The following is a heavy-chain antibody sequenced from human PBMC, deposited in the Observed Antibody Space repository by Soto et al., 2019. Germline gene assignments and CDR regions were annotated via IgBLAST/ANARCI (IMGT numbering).Heavy chain of an antibody. J-gene: IGHJ5*02. Sequence: GASVKVSCKASGYRLATYYMHWVRQAPGHGLEWMGIINPAGGSTSYAQKFQDRVALTRDTSTSTVYMELSSLSSEDTAVYYCARGASSQYYDFWSGHYTPYSWVDPWGQGTLVTVSS. CDR1: GYRLATYY. D-gene: IGHD3-3*01. CDR2: INPAGGST. V-gene: IGHV1-46*01. CDR3: ARGASSQYYDFWSGHYTPYSWVDP.